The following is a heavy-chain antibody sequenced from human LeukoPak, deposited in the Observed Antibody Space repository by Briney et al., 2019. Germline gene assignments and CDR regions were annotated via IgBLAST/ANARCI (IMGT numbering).Heavy chain of an antibody. V-gene: IGHV1-46*01. CDR1: GYTFTSYS. CDR3: ARGRPGIAAANPGGYFDY. D-gene: IGHD6-13*01. J-gene: IGHJ4*02. Sequence: ASVKVSFKASGYTFTSYSIHWVRPAPRQGLAWKGIINPSGGSTSYAQKFQGRVTMTRDTSTSTVYMELSSLRSEDTAVYYCARGRPGIAAANPGGYFDYWGQGTLVTVSS. CDR2: INPSGGST.